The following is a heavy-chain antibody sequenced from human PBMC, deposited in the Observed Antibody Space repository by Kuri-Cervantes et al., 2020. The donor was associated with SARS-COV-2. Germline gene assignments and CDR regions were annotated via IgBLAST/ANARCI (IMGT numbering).Heavy chain of an antibody. J-gene: IGHJ6*03. D-gene: IGHD6-13*01. Sequence: GESLKISCAASGFTFSSYAMHWVRQAPGKGLEWVAVISYDGSNKYYADSVKGRFTISRDNAKNSLYLQMNSLRAEDTALYYCARQQLALYYYYYMDVWGKGTTVTVSS. CDR2: ISYDGSNK. CDR1: GFTFSSYA. V-gene: IGHV3-30-3*01. CDR3: ARQQLALYYYYYMDV.